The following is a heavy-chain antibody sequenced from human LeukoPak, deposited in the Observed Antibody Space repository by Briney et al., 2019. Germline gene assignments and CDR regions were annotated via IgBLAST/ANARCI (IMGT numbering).Heavy chain of an antibody. CDR3: ARDPKPGGHSGNDLNAY. J-gene: IGHJ4*02. CDR2: IYTSGST. Sequence: PSETLSLTCTVSGGSISSYCWSWIRQPPGKGLEWIGYIYTSGSTNYNPSLKSRVTISVDTSKNQFSLKLSSVTAADTAVYYCARDPKPGGHSGNDLNAYWGQGALVTVSS. D-gene: IGHD5-12*01. V-gene: IGHV4-4*08. CDR1: GGSISSYC.